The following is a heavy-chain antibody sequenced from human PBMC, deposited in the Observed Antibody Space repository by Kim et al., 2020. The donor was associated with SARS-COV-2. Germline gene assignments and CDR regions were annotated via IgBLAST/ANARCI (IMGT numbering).Heavy chain of an antibody. D-gene: IGHD3-9*01. CDR1: GFTFSSYA. V-gene: IGHV3-23*01. Sequence: GGSLRLSCAASGFTFSSYAMSWVRQAPGKGLEWVSAISGSGGSTYYADSVKGRFTISRDNSENTLYLQMNSLRAEDTAVYYCAKAPERYSGWDDAFDIWGQGTMVTVSS. CDR3: AKAPERYSGWDDAFDI. CDR2: ISGSGGST. J-gene: IGHJ3*02.